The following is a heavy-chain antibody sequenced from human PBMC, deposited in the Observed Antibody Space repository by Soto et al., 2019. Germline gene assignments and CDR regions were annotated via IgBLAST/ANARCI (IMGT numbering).Heavy chain of an antibody. Sequence: GGSLRLSCAASGFTFNNAWMNWVRQAPGKGLEWVGRIKSKTDGGTTDYAAPVRGRFTISRDDSKNTLFLQMNSLKTEDTAVYYCARGYNWNDVFCAFDIWGQGTMVTVSS. CDR3: ARGYNWNDVFCAFDI. V-gene: IGHV3-15*01. D-gene: IGHD1-20*01. J-gene: IGHJ3*02. CDR2: IKSKTDGGTT. CDR1: GFTFNNAW.